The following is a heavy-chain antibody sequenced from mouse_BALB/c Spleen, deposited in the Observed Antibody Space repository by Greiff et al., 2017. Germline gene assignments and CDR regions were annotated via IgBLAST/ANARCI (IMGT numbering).Heavy chain of an antibody. CDR2: INSNGGST. CDR3: ARRSYDPLYAMDY. V-gene: IGHV5-6-2*01. CDR1: GFTFSSYY. J-gene: IGHJ4*01. D-gene: IGHD2-3*01. Sequence: DVKLVESGGGLVKLGGSLKLSCAASGFTFSSYYMSWVRQTPEKRLELVAAINSNGGSTYYPDTVKGRFTISRDNAKNTLYLQMSSLKSEDTALYYCARRSYDPLYAMDYWGQGTSVTVSS.